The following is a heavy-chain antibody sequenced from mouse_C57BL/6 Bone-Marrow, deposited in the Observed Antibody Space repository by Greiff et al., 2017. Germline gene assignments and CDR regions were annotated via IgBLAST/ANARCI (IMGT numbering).Heavy chain of an antibody. Sequence: EVQLVESGGGLVKPGGSLKLSCAASGFTFSSYAMSWVRQTPEKRLEWVATISDGGSYTYYPDNVKGRFTISRDNAKNNLYLQMSHLKSEDTAMYYCARAPYDGYYETWFAYWGQGTLVTVSA. D-gene: IGHD2-3*01. CDR2: ISDGGSYT. V-gene: IGHV5-4*01. CDR1: GFTFSSYA. CDR3: ARAPYDGYYETWFAY. J-gene: IGHJ3*01.